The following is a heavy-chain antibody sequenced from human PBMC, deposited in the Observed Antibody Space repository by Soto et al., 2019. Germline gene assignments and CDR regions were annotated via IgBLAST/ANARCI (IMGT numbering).Heavy chain of an antibody. V-gene: IGHV3-30-3*01. CDR2: ISYEGSNK. CDR1: GFTFDDYS. D-gene: IGHD1-1*01. CDR3: ALPHSQSAWNDCFDI. J-gene: IGHJ3*02. Sequence: QVQLVESGGGLVQPGRSLRLSCAAFGFTFDDYSMHWVRQAPGKGLEWVALISYEGSNKYYADSVKGRFTITRDNAKNKLFLEVHSLRTEDTAVYDCALPHSQSAWNDCFDIWGQGTMVTVS.